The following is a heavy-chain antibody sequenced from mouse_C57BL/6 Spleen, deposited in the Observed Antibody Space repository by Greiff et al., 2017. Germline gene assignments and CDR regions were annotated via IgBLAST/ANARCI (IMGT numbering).Heavy chain of an antibody. CDR1: GYTFTSYW. CDR3: AGWSSDVGAMEY. J-gene: IGHJ4*01. V-gene: IGHV1-52*01. D-gene: IGHD1-1*01. CDR2: IDPSDSET. Sequence: QVQLQQPGAELVRPGSSVKLSCKASGYTFTSYWMHWVKQRPIQGLEWIGNIDPSDSETHYNQKFKDKATLTVDKSSSTAYMQLSSLTSEDSAVYDCAGWSSDVGAMEYWGQGASVTVSS.